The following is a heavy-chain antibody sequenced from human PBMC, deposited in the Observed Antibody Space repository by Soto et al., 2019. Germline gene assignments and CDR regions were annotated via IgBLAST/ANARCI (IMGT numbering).Heavy chain of an antibody. CDR1: GGTFSSYA. CDR2: IIPILGTA. D-gene: IGHD6-19*01. J-gene: IGHJ6*02. CDR3: ARKSIAVAGYYYYYYGMDV. V-gene: IGHV1-69*13. Sequence: SVKVSCKASGGTFSSYAISWVRQAPGQGLEWMGGIIPILGTANYAQKFQGRVTITADESTSTAYMELSSLRSEDTAVYYCARKSIAVAGYYYYYYGMDVWGQGTTVTVSS.